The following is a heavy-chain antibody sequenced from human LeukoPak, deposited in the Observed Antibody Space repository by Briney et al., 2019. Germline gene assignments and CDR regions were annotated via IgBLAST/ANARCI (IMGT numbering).Heavy chain of an antibody. D-gene: IGHD3-22*01. J-gene: IGHJ4*02. V-gene: IGHV1-69*13. CDR1: GGTFSSYA. CDR3: ARQGDSSKDGNDY. CDR2: IIPIFGTA. Sequence: SVKVSCKASGGTFSSYAISWVRQAPGQGLEWMGGIIPIFGTANYAQKFQGRVTITADESTSIAYMELSSLRSEDTAVYYCARQGDSSKDGNDYWGQGTLVTVSS.